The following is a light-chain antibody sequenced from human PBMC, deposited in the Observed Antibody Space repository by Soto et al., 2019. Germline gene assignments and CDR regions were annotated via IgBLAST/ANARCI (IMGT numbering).Light chain of an antibody. CDR3: QQYGSSPLIS. CDR2: GAS. J-gene: IGKJ5*01. V-gene: IGKV3-20*01. CDR1: QSVSSNY. Sequence: EIVLTQSPANVSLSPCGRATLSCRSSQSVSSNYLAWYQQRPGQAPRLLIYGASSRATGIPDRFSGSGSATDFTLTINRLEAKDFAVYYCQQYGSSPLISFGQGTRLEIK.